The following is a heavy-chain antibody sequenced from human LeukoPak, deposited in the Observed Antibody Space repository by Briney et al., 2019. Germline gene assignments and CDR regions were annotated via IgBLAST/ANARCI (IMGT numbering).Heavy chain of an antibody. CDR3: AILEMATMNW. Sequence: GASVKVSCEASGYTFSGYYIHWVRQAAGQGLEWMGWINPNAGATNYAQKFQGRVTLTRDTSISTAYMELSSLRSDDTAVYFCAILEMATMNWWGQGTLVAVSS. D-gene: IGHD5-24*01. J-gene: IGHJ4*02. CDR1: GYTFSGYY. CDR2: INPNAGAT. V-gene: IGHV1-2*02.